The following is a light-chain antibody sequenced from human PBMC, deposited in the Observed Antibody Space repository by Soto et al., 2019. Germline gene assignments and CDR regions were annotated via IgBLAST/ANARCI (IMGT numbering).Light chain of an antibody. CDR1: SSDVGGYNY. CDR2: DVS. Sequence: QSVLTQPASVSGSPGQSITISCTGTSSDVGGYNYVSWYQHHPGKAPKLMIYDVSNRPSGVSNRFSGSKSGNTASLTISGLQPEDEADYYCNSYTTSNTRQIVFGTGTKLTVL. V-gene: IGLV2-14*03. CDR3: NSYTTSNTRQIV. J-gene: IGLJ1*01.